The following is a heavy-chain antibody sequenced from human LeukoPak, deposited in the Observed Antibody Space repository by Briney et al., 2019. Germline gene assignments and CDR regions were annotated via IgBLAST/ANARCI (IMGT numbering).Heavy chain of an antibody. CDR2: ISGSGGST. CDR3: ASSTVTTPDWFDP. D-gene: IGHD4-17*01. J-gene: IGHJ5*02. CDR1: GFTFSSYW. Sequence: GGSLRLSCVASGFTFSSYWMSWVRQAPGKGLEWVSAISGSGGSTYYADSVKGRFTISGDNSKNTLYLQMNSLRAEDTAVYYCASSTVTTPDWFDPWGQGTLVTVSS. V-gene: IGHV3-23*01.